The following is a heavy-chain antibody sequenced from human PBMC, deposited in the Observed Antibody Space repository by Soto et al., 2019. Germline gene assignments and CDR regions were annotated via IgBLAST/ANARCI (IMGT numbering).Heavy chain of an antibody. D-gene: IGHD6-13*01. Sequence: QVQLVESGGGVVQPGRSLRLSCAASGFTFSSYGMHWVRQAPGKGLEWVAVISYDGSNKYYADSVKGRFTISRDNSKNTLYLQMNSLGAEDTAMYYWEKDEATGLYSRRLNNGFDPWGQGTLVTVSS. J-gene: IGHJ5*01. CDR2: ISYDGSNK. CDR3: EKDEATGLYSRRLNNGFDP. CDR1: GFTFSSYG. V-gene: IGHV3-30*18.